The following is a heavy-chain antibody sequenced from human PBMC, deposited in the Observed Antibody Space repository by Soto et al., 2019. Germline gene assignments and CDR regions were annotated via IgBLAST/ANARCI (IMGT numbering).Heavy chain of an antibody. D-gene: IGHD3-22*01. Sequence: QVQLVQSGAEVKKPGSSVKVSCKASGGTFSSYAISWVRQAPGQGLEWMGGIIPIFGTANYAQKFQGRVTITADESTSTAYMELSSLRSEDTAMYYCARREATMIVGVIHDAFDIWGQGTMVTVSS. CDR1: GGTFSSYA. J-gene: IGHJ3*02. CDR3: ARREATMIVGVIHDAFDI. CDR2: IIPIFGTA. V-gene: IGHV1-69*01.